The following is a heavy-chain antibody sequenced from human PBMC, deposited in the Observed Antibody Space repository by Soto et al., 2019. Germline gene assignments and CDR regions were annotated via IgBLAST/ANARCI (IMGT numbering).Heavy chain of an antibody. CDR1: GGSVSSGSYY. CDR3: ARDLDPWGGYGMDV. V-gene: IGHV4-61*01. Sequence: QVQLQESGPGLVKPSETLSLTCTVSGGSVSSGSYYWSWIRQPPGKGLEWIGYIYYSGSTNYNPSLKSRVTISVDTSKNQFSLKLSSVTAADTAVYYCARDLDPWGGYGMDVWGQGTTVTVSS. CDR2: IYYSGST. J-gene: IGHJ6*02. D-gene: IGHD7-27*01.